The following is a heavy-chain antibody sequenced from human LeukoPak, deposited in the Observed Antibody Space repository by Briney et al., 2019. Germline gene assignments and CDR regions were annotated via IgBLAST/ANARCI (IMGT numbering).Heavy chain of an antibody. CDR2: IHSRGTT. CDR1: GGPITNSY. CDR3: GRSGNFYYDVL. V-gene: IGHV4-59*08. Sequence: SETLSLTCSVSGGPITNSYLTWLRQSPGKGLEWIGYIHSRGTTSYNPSLRSRVIISVETSKSQFSLKLSSVTAADTAVFYCGRSGNFYYDVLWGQGTLVTVSS. J-gene: IGHJ4*02. D-gene: IGHD3-22*01.